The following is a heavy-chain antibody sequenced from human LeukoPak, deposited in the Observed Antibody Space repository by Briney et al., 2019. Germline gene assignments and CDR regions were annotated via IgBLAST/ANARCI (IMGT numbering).Heavy chain of an antibody. CDR1: GGSISSSSYY. D-gene: IGHD3-22*01. J-gene: IGHJ3*02. CDR2: IYYSERT. CDR3: ARPYYDSSGYYCDAFDI. Sequence: SETLSLTCTVSGGSISSSSYYWGWIRQPPGKGLEWIGSIYYSERTYYHPSLKSRVTISVDTSKNQFALKLSSVTAADTAVYYCARPYYDSSGYYCDAFDIWGQGTMVTVSS. V-gene: IGHV4-39*01.